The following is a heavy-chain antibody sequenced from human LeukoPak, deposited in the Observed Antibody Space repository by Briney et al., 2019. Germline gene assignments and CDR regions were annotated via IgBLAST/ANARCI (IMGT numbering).Heavy chain of an antibody. D-gene: IGHD3-10*01. CDR1: SESFSGYF. Sequence: KASETLSLTCAIYSESFSGYFWSWIRQPPGKGLEWIGEIIHSATTNYNPSLKSRVTISVDTSKNQFSLKLSSVTAADTAVYYCARVYRMARNWFDPWGQGTLVTVSS. CDR2: IIHSATT. CDR3: ARVYRMARNWFDP. J-gene: IGHJ5*02. V-gene: IGHV4-34*12.